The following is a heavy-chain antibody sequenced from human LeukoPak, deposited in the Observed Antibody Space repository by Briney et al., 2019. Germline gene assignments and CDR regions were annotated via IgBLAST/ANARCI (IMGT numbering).Heavy chain of an antibody. CDR2: IRYDGSTK. D-gene: IGHD1-26*01. CDR3: AKDGGNYYVDY. CDR1: GFTFSSYG. Sequence: GGSLRLSCAASGFTFSSYGMHWVRQAPGKGQEWVAFIRYDGSTKYLADSVKGRFTISRDNSKNTPYLQMNSLRPEDTAVYYCAKDGGNYYVDYWGQGTLVTVSS. J-gene: IGHJ4*02. V-gene: IGHV3-30*02.